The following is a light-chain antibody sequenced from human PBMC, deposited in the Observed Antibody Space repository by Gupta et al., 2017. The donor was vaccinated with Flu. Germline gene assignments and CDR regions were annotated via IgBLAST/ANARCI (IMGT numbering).Light chain of an antibody. CDR2: KAS. CDR3: QQYNMNPKT. CDR1: QTVNSW. Sequence: DIQLTQSPSTLAASVGDRVTLPCRASQTVNSWLAWYQQKPGKAPKLLIYKASTLHTGVSSRFSGSGSGTEFTLTISALQPDDFATYYCQQYNMNPKTFGPGTKVEI. J-gene: IGKJ1*01. V-gene: IGKV1-5*03.